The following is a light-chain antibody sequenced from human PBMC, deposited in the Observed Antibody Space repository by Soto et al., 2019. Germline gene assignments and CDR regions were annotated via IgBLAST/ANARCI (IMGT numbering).Light chain of an antibody. CDR1: QSISIY. CDR2: GAS. V-gene: IGKV1-39*01. J-gene: IGKJ5*01. Sequence: DIQMTQTPSSLSASXXDRVTITCRASQSISIYLNWYQLKPGEAPNLXXYGASYLKSGVPTRFSGSGSGTDFTLTISSLQPEDFAIYYCQQTYTTPEITFGQGTRLEIK. CDR3: QQTYTTPEIT.